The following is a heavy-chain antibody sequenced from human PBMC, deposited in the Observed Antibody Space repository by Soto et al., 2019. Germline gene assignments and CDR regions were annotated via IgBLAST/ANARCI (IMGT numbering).Heavy chain of an antibody. V-gene: IGHV1-69*06. CDR3: AREGRGKKAGYNGLVSLGY. CDR1: GSRFSNYV. D-gene: IGHD2-2*02. J-gene: IGHJ4*02. CDR2: IIPIFNST. Sequence: SVKVSCKVSGSRFSNYVISWVRQAPGHGLEWLGRIIPIFNSTKYAQSFQGRVSITADKSTSTASLELSSLRSDDTAVYYCAREGRGKKAGYNGLVSLGYWGQGTLVTVSS.